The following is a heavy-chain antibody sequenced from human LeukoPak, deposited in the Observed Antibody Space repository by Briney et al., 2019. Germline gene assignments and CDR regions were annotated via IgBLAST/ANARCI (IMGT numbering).Heavy chain of an antibody. D-gene: IGHD3-16*01. CDR1: GLTFSSYA. Sequence: GGSLRLSSAASGLTFSSYAMHWVRQAPGKGLEWVAVISYDGSNKYYADSVKGRFTISRDNSKNTLYLQMNSLRAEDTAVYYCALFGGEFDYWGQGTLVTVSS. V-gene: IGHV3-30*04. J-gene: IGHJ4*02. CDR3: ALFGGEFDY. CDR2: ISYDGSNK.